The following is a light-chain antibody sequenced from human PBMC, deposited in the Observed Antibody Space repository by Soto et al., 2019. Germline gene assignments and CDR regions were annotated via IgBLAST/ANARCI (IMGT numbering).Light chain of an antibody. J-gene: IGKJ5*01. V-gene: IGKV3-20*01. CDR2: GSS. Sequence: QRISSTYLAWYHQKPGQAPRLVIYGSSSRATGIPDRFSGSGSGTGLRLTSGILEPVVFGVYYCQQYSSSPSSTYGQGTRLEIK. CDR1: QRISSTY. CDR3: QQYSSSPSST.